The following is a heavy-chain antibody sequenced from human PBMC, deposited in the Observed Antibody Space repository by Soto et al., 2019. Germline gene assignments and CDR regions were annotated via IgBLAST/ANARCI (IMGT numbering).Heavy chain of an antibody. CDR3: IKEARGHSYASL. CDR1: GFLSSNYA. D-gene: IGHD3-16*01. J-gene: IGHJ4*02. Sequence: EVQLLESGGGLGQPGGSLRLSCAASGFLSSNYAMGWVRQAPGTGLEWVSAISDSGVNTSYADSVKGRFTISRDNSKNALYLEMKSLRAGDTAVYYCIKEARGHSYASLWGQGTPVTVSS. CDR2: ISDSGVNT. V-gene: IGHV3-23*01.